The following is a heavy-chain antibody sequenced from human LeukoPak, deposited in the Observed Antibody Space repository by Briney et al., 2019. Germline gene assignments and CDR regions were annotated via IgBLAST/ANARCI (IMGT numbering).Heavy chain of an antibody. CDR2: ISYDGSNK. D-gene: IGHD3-3*01. CDR3: AKGGGAGGYDFWSGAYYYGMDV. J-gene: IGHJ6*02. V-gene: IGHV3-30*04. CDR1: EFTFSSYA. Sequence: GGSLRLSCAASEFTFSSYAMHWVRQAPGKGLEWVAVISYDGSNKYYADSVKGRFTISRDNSKNTLYLQMNSLRAEDTAVYYCAKGGGAGGYDFWSGAYYYGMDVWGQGTTVTVSS.